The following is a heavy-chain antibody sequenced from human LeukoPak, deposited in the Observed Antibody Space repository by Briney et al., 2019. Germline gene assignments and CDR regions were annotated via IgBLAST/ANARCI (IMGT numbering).Heavy chain of an antibody. Sequence: SVKVSCKSSGDTFSKYAINWVRQGPGQGLEWMGGVILMFGGPSYAQKWQGRVTITTDEITSTAYMELRSLKSEDSAVYYCGSQLFPFDEGGHPLDGLATWGQGTMVTVSS. V-gene: IGHV1-69*05. D-gene: IGHD2-15*01. J-gene: IGHJ3*01. CDR2: VILMFGGP. CDR1: GDTFSKYA. CDR3: GSQLFPFDEGGHPLDGLAT.